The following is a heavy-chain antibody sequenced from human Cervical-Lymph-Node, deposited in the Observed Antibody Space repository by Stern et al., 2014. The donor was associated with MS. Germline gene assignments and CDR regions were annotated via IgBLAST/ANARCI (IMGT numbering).Heavy chain of an antibody. V-gene: IGHV3-30*04. D-gene: IGHD3-22*01. CDR2: ISYRGGNT. Sequence: QVQLVQSGGGVVQPRTSLRLSCAASKFTFSTYAIHWVRQAPGKGPEWVAVISYRGGNTYYADSVKGRFTIYRDNSKNTLYLQMDSLRTEDTAVYYCARGTDYYESSGFHDWGQGTVVTVSS. CDR1: KFTFSTYA. J-gene: IGHJ4*02. CDR3: ARGTDYYESSGFHD.